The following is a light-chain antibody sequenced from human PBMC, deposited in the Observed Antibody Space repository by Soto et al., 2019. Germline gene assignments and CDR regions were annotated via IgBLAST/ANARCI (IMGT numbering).Light chain of an antibody. J-gene: IGKJ1*01. CDR1: QSINNW. CDR2: KAS. CDR3: QQYYGPWT. V-gene: IGKV1-5*03. Sequence: DFPMTQSPSTLSASVGDRVIITCRASQSINNWLAWYQQQSGKAPKLLIYKASNLESGVPSRFSGSGSGTEFTLTISSLQPDDFATYYCQQYYGPWTFGQGTKVENK.